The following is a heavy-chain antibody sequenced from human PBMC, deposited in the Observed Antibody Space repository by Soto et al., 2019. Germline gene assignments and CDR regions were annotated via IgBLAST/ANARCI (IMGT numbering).Heavy chain of an antibody. V-gene: IGHV1-18*01. CDR1: GYTSTNYG. J-gene: IGHJ5*02. CDR2: ISVYSGKT. CDR3: ARASGYLAHSPSVAYFDP. Sequence: ASVKVSCKASGYTSTNYGIAWVRQAPGQGLEWMGWISVYSGKTNYAQNVQVRLTMTTDTSTSTAYMELTNLRSDDTAVYYCARASGYLAHSPSVAYFDPWGQGTLVTVSS. D-gene: IGHD6-25*01.